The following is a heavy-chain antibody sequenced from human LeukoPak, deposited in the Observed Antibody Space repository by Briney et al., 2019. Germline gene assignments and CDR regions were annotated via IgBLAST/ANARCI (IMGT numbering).Heavy chain of an antibody. CDR3: ARDPYRSSSHHGY. D-gene: IGHD6-6*01. CDR1: GFTFSNHA. CDR2: IGTAGDT. Sequence: GGSLRLSCATSGFTFSNHAMHWVRQATGKDLEWVSAIGTAGDTFYPGSVKGRFTISRENAKNSLSLQINSLRAEDTAVYYCARDPYRSSSHHGYWGQGTLVTVSS. J-gene: IGHJ4*02. V-gene: IGHV3-13*01.